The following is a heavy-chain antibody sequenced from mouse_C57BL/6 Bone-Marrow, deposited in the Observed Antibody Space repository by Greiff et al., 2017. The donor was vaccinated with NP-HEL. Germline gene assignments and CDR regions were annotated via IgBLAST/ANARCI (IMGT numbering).Heavy chain of an antibody. J-gene: IGHJ4*01. V-gene: IGHV1-72*01. CDR1: GYTFTSYW. CDR3: AREGSSQYYYAMDY. D-gene: IGHD1-1*01. CDR2: IDPNSGGT. Sequence: QVQLQQPGAELVKPGASVKLSCKASGYTFTSYWMHWVKQRPGRGLEWIGRIDPNSGGTKYNEKFKSKATLPVDKPSSTAYMQLSSLTSEDSAVYYGAREGSSQYYYAMDYWGQGTSVTVSS.